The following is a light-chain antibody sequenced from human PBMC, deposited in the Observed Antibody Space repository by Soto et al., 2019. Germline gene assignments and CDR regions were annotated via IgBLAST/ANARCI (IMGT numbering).Light chain of an antibody. V-gene: IGLV4-60*03. J-gene: IGLJ3*02. CDR2: VEGSGNY. Sequence: QPVLTQPSYASASLGSSVSLTCTLSSRHSFYDIAWHQQRPGTAPRYLMKVEGSGNYDKGSGIPERFSGSSSGADRYLTIPTLLSEDEGDFFCELWETNPRVFGGGTQLTVL. CDR1: SRHSFYD. CDR3: ELWETNPRV.